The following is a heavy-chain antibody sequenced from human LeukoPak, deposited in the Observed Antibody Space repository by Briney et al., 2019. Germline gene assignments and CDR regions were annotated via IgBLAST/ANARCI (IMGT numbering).Heavy chain of an antibody. Sequence: PSETLSLTCTVSGGSINSGDYYWSWIRQPPGKGLEWIGYIYYSGSTYYNPSLKSRVTISVDTSKNQFSLKLSSVTAADTAVYYCARDRIGQDAFDIWGQGTMVTVSS. CDR3: ARDRIGQDAFDI. D-gene: IGHD2-15*01. J-gene: IGHJ3*02. CDR1: GGSINSGDYY. V-gene: IGHV4-30-4*01. CDR2: IYYSGST.